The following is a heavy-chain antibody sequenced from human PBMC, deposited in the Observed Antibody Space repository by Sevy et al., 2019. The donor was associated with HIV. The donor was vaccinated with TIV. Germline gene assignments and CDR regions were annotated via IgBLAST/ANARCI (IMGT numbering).Heavy chain of an antibody. D-gene: IGHD3-16*01. Sequence: GGSLRLSCAASGFTFDDYGIYWVRQAPGRGLEWVSFISKNGNDKFYAGSVKGRFTISRDNSNNTVFLQMQSLRAEDTATYFCAKAHILTWGTLDSWGQGSLVTVSS. J-gene: IGHJ4*02. V-gene: IGHV3-30*18. CDR1: GFTFDDYG. CDR2: ISKNGNDK. CDR3: AKAHILTWGTLDS.